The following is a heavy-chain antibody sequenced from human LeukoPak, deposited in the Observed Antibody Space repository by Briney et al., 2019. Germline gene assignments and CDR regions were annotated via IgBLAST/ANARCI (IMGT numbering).Heavy chain of an antibody. D-gene: IGHD2-15*01. CDR2: IVVGSGNT. CDR1: GFTFTSSA. Sequence: SVKVSCKASGFTFTSSAMQWVRQARGQRLEWIGWIVVGSGNTNYAQKFQERVTITRDMSTSTAYMELSSLRSEDTAVYYCAAGSSLRCCSGGSCWENGMDVWGQGTTVTVSS. CDR3: AAGSSLRCCSGGSCWENGMDV. J-gene: IGHJ6*02. V-gene: IGHV1-58*02.